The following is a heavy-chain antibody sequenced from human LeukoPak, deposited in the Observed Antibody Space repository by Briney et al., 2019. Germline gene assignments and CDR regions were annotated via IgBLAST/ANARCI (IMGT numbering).Heavy chain of an antibody. CDR1: GYTLTELS. CDR3: ATRVVVVAADVAFDI. D-gene: IGHD2-15*01. V-gene: IGHV1-24*01. CDR2: FDPEDGET. J-gene: IGHJ3*02. Sequence: ASVKVSCKVSGYTLTELSMHWVRQAPGKGLEWMGGFDPEDGETIYAQKFQGRVTMTEDTSTDTAYMELSSLRSEDTAVYYCATRVVVVAADVAFDIWGQGTMVTVSS.